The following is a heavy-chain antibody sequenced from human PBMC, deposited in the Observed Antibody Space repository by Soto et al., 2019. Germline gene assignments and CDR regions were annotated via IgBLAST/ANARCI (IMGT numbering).Heavy chain of an antibody. CDR3: ATAKRSYYYDSSGYYASPAFDI. J-gene: IGHJ3*02. V-gene: IGHV1-24*01. CDR2: FDPEDGET. D-gene: IGHD3-22*01. CDR1: GYTLTELS. Sequence: ASVKVSCKVSGYTLTELSMHWVRQAPGKGLEWMGGFDPEDGETIYAQKFQGRVTMTEDTSTDTAYMELSSLRSEDTAVYYCATAKRSYYYDSSGYYASPAFDIWGQGTMVTV.